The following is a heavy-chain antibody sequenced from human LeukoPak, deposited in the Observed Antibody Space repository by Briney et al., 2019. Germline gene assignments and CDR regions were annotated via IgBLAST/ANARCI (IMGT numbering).Heavy chain of an antibody. CDR2: IYSGGST. CDR3: ARGHCSSTSCYSYYFDY. CDR1: GFTVSSNY. Sequence: GGSLRLSCAASGFTVSSNYMSWVRQAPGKGLEWVSVIYSGGSTYYADSVKGRFTISRDNSKNTLYLQMNSLRVEDTAVYYCARGHCSSTSCYSYYFDYWGQGTLVTVSS. V-gene: IGHV3-66*01. D-gene: IGHD2-2*01. J-gene: IGHJ4*02.